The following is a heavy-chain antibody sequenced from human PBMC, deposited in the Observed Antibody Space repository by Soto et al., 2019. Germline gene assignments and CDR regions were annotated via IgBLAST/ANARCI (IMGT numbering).Heavy chain of an antibody. CDR3: ARHGYNFGGGYFDY. D-gene: IGHD5-18*01. CDR1: GVTISSNY. J-gene: IGHJ4*02. V-gene: IGHV3-66*04. Sequence: EVQQVESGGGLVQPGGSLRLSCAASGVTISSNYMSWVRQAPGKGLEWVSVIYSGGSTYYADSVKGRFTISRDNSKNTLYLQMYSLRAEDTAVYYCARHGYNFGGGYFDYWGQGTLVTVSS. CDR2: IYSGGST.